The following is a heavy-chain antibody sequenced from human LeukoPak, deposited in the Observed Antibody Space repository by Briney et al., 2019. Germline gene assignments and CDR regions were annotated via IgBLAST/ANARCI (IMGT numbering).Heavy chain of an antibody. D-gene: IGHD5-18*01. CDR3: ARHGYSYGTFGY. J-gene: IGHJ4*02. CDR1: GGSISSYY. V-gene: IGHV4-59*08. Sequence: SETLSLTCTVSGGSISSYYWSWIRQPPGKGLEWIGYIYYSGSTNYNPSLKSRVTISVDTSKNQFSLKLSSVTAADTAVYYCARHGYSYGTFGYWGQGTLVTVSS. CDR2: IYYSGST.